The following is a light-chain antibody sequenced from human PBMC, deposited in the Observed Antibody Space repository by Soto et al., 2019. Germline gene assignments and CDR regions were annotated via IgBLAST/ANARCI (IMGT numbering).Light chain of an antibody. J-gene: IGLJ2*01. CDR3: QTWVTGIVV. V-gene: IGLV4-69*01. CDR1: SGHSSYA. CDR2: LNSDGSH. Sequence: QPVLTRSPSASASLGASVKLTCTLSSGHSSYAIAWHQQQPEKGPRYLMKLNSDGSHSKGDGIPDRFSGSSSGAERYLTISSLQSEDEADYYCQTWVTGIVVFGGGTKVTVL.